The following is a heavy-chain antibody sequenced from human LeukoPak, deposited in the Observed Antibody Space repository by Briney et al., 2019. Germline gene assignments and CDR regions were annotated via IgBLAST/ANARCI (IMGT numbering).Heavy chain of an antibody. CDR3: ARGFKRIGPYYYDSSGYYNDAFDI. V-gene: IGHV1-69*13. J-gene: IGHJ3*02. Sequence: ASVKVSCKASGGTFSSYAISWVRQAPGQGLEWMGGIIPIFGTANYAQKFQGRVRITADESTSTAYMELSSLRSEDTAVYYCARGFKRIGPYYYDSSGYYNDAFDIWGQGTMVTVSS. CDR1: GGTFSSYA. D-gene: IGHD3-22*01. CDR2: IIPIFGTA.